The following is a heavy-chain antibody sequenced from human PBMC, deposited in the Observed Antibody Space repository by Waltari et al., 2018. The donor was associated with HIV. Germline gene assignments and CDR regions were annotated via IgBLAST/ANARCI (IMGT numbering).Heavy chain of an antibody. V-gene: IGHV3-7*01. CDR2: IKQDGSEK. D-gene: IGHD5-12*01. Sequence: EVQLVESGGGLVQPGGSLRLPCAASGFPFSSYWMSWVRQAPGKGLECVANIKQDGSEKSYVDSVKGRFTISRDNAKNSLYLQMNNLRAEDTAVYYCARLRGGYDFDYWGQGTLVTVSS. CDR3: ARLRGGYDFDY. J-gene: IGHJ4*02. CDR1: GFPFSSYW.